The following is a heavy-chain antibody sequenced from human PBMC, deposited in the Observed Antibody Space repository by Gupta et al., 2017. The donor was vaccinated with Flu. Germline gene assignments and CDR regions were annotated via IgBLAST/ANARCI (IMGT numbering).Heavy chain of an antibody. Sequence: EQKFQGRVTVTMDTSISTAYMDLSRLRSDDTAVYYCAREKHCSTPSCYRWFDPWGQGTLVTVSS. V-gene: IGHV1-2*02. J-gene: IGHJ5*02. D-gene: IGHD2-2*02. CDR3: AREKHCSTPSCYRWFDP.